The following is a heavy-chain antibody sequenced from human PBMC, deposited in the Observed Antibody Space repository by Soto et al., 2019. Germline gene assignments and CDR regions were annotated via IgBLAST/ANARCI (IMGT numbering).Heavy chain of an antibody. D-gene: IGHD3-16*01. CDR3: ARLGYEYYYYGMDV. V-gene: IGHV4-34*01. CDR2: INHSGST. Sequence: SETLSLTCAVYGGSFSGYYWSWIRQPPGKGLEWIGEINHSGSTNYNPSLKSRVTISVDTSKNQFSLKLSSVTAADTAVYYCARLGYEYYYYGMDVWGQGTTVTVSS. J-gene: IGHJ6*02. CDR1: GGSFSGYY.